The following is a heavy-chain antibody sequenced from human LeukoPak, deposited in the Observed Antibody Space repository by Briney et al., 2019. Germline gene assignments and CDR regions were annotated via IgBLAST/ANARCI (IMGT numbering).Heavy chain of an antibody. CDR2: IYHSGST. CDR1: GYSITSGYF. V-gene: IGHV4-38-2*02. Sequence: SETMSLTCTASGYSITSGYFWGWIRQPPGKGLEWIGRIYHSGSTNYNSSLKSRVTISVDTSKNQISLKLNSVTAADTAVYYCARVGTVNYYYGMDVWGKGTTVTVSS. J-gene: IGHJ6*04. D-gene: IGHD4-17*01. CDR3: ARVGTVNYYYGMDV.